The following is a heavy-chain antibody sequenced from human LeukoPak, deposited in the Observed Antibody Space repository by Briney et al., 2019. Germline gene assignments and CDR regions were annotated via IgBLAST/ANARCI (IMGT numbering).Heavy chain of an antibody. D-gene: IGHD3-3*01. CDR2: ISSSSSTI. CDR3: ARAGDFSFKD. J-gene: IGHJ4*02. CDR1: GFTFSIYS. Sequence: GGSLRLSCAASGFTFSIYSMSWVRQAPGKGLEWVSNISSSSSTISYADSVKGRFTISRDNAENSLYLQMNSLRAEDTAVYYCARAGDFSFKDWGQGTLVTVSS. V-gene: IGHV3-48*01.